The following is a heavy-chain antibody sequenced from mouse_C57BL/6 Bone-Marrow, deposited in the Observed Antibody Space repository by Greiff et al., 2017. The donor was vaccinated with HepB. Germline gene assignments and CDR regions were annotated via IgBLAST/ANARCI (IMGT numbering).Heavy chain of an antibody. CDR2: IYPGGGYT. Sequence: VKLMESGAELVRPGTSVKMSCKASGYTFTNYWIGWAKQRPGHGLEWIGDIYPGGGYTNYNEKFKGKATLTADKSSSTAYMQFSSLTSEDSAIYYCAREEDGYYLDYWGQGTTLTVSS. D-gene: IGHD2-3*01. CDR1: GYTFTNYW. V-gene: IGHV1-63*01. J-gene: IGHJ2*01. CDR3: AREEDGYYLDY.